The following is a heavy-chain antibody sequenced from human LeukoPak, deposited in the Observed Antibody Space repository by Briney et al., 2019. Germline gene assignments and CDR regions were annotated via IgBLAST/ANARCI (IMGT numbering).Heavy chain of an antibody. CDR1: GFTFSRYR. Sequence: GGPLRLPCAASGFTFSRYRMIWVRQAPGEAREGVANIKKDGSEKYSVDSVKGRFTISRDNAKSSLYLQMNCLRAEDTAVYYCARDLYRIVVVPHYFDYWGQGTLVTVSS. CDR3: ARDLYRIVVVPHYFDY. J-gene: IGHJ4*02. V-gene: IGHV3-7*01. D-gene: IGHD3-22*01. CDR2: IKKDGSEK.